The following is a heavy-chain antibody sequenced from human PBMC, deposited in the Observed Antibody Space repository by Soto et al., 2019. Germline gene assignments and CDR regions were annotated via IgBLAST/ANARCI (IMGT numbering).Heavy chain of an antibody. D-gene: IGHD5-12*01. J-gene: IGHJ4*02. CDR1: GGSISSYY. CDR2: IYYSGST. Sequence: SETLSLTCTVSGGSISSYYWSWIRQPPGKGLEWIGYIYYSGSTNYNPSLKSRVTISVDTSKNQFSLKLSSVTAADTAVYYCARAQSGYEFDYWGQGTLVTVSS. CDR3: ARAQSGYEFDY. V-gene: IGHV4-59*08.